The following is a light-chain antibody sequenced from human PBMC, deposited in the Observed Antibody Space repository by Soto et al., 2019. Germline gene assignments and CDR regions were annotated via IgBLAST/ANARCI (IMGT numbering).Light chain of an antibody. CDR3: QQRSNPIT. V-gene: IGKV3-11*01. Sequence: VLTQSPETLSLPPGERATFSCRAGQSISGTFLNWYKQKPGQAPRLLIYGASNRATGTPDRFSGSGSGTDFTLTIRSLEPEDFAVYYCQQRSNPITFGQGTRLEIK. J-gene: IGKJ5*01. CDR1: QSISGTF. CDR2: GAS.